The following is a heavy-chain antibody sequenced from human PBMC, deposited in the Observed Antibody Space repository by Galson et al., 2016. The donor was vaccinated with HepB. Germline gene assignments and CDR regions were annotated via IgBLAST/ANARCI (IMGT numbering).Heavy chain of an antibody. CDR3: AKEPAPLGAAYAGATDV. V-gene: IGHV3-30*18. D-gene: IGHD1-26*01. J-gene: IGHJ6*02. CDR1: GFTSSTYG. CDR2: ISYDGTTR. Sequence: SLRLSCAASGFTSSTYGMHWVRQAQGKGLEWVAVISYDGTTRYYADSVKGRFTISRDDSKNTLFLQMNSLRGEDTAVYYCAKEPAPLGAAYAGATDVWGQGTTVTVSS.